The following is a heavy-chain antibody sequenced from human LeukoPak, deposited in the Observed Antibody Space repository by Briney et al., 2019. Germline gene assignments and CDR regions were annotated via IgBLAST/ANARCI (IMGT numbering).Heavy chain of an antibody. CDR2: IYYSGST. J-gene: IGHJ3*02. CDR3: ARQVSYVAVAGPRDDAFDI. Sequence: SETLSLTCTVSGGSISSYYWSWIRQPSGKGLEWIGYIYYSGSTNYNPSLKSRVTISVDTSKNQFSLKLSSVTAADTAVYYCARQVSYVAVAGPRDDAFDIWGQGTMITVSS. CDR1: GGSISSYY. V-gene: IGHV4-59*08. D-gene: IGHD6-19*01.